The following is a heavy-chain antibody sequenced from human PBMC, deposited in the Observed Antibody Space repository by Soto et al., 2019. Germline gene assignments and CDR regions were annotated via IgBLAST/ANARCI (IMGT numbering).Heavy chain of an antibody. Sequence: QVQLQQWGAGLLKPSETLSLTCAVYGGSFSGYYWSWIRQPPGKGLEWLGEINHSGSTNYNPSLKSRVTISVDTSKNQFSLKLSSVTAADTAVYYCARGRAYYDFWSGYYTPDDAFDIWGQGTMVTVSS. J-gene: IGHJ3*02. V-gene: IGHV4-34*01. CDR1: GGSFSGYY. CDR3: ARGRAYYDFWSGYYTPDDAFDI. D-gene: IGHD3-3*01. CDR2: INHSGST.